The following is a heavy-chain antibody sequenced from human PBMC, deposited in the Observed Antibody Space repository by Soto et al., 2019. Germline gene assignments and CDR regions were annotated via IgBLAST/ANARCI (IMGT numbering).Heavy chain of an antibody. CDR1: GGSISSYY. V-gene: IGHV4-59*01. D-gene: IGHD6-19*01. CDR2: IYYSGST. CDR3: ARDSSGWYSVRYFDY. Sequence: PSETLSLTCTVSGGSISSYYWSWIRQPPGKGLEWIGYIYYSGSTNYNPSLKSRVTISVDTSKNQFSLKLSSVTAADTAVYYCARDSSGWYSVRYFDYWGQGTLVTVS. J-gene: IGHJ4*02.